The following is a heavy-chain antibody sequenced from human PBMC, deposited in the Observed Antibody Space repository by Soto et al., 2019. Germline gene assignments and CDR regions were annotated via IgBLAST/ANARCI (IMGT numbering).Heavy chain of an antibody. Sequence: GGSLRLSFAASGFTFSSYAMSWVRQAPGKGLEWVSAISGSGGSTYYADSVKGRFTISRDNSKNTLYLQMNSLRAEDTAVYYCAKDPIAATEPNWFDPWGQGTLVTVSS. CDR1: GFTFSSYA. J-gene: IGHJ5*02. D-gene: IGHD6-25*01. V-gene: IGHV3-23*01. CDR3: AKDPIAATEPNWFDP. CDR2: ISGSGGST.